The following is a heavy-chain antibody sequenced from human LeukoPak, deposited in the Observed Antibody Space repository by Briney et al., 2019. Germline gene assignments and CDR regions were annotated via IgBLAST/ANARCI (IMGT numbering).Heavy chain of an antibody. CDR1: GGTFSSYA. D-gene: IGHD3-22*01. CDR2: IIPIFGTA. CDR3: ARGDSSSYSSFDY. V-gene: IGHV1-69*05. Sequence: SVKVSCKASGGTFSSYAISWVRQAPGQGLEWMGGIIPIFGTANYAQKFQGRVTITTDESTSTAYMELSSLRSEDTAVYYCARGDSSSYSSFDYWGQGTLVTVSS. J-gene: IGHJ4*02.